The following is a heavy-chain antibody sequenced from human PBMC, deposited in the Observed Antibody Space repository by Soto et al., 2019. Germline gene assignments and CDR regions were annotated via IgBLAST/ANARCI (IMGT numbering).Heavy chain of an antibody. V-gene: IGHV4-59*01. CDR2: MYFNEST. CDR3: ARDHKEAFDI. CDR1: GGSISSYF. J-gene: IGHJ3*02. Sequence: SETLSLTCTVSGGSISSYFLNWIRQAPGKGLEWIGYMYFNESTNYNPSLKSRVTISLDTSKSLFSLKLNSVTAADTAVYYCARDHKEAFDIWGQGTLVTVSS.